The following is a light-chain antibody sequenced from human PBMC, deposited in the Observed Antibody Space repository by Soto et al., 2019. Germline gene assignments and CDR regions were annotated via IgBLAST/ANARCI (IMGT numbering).Light chain of an antibody. J-gene: IGLJ2*01. V-gene: IGLV4-69*01. Sequence: QSVLTQSPSASASLGASVKLTCTLNSGHSSYAIAWHQQQPKKGPRYLMRLNSDGSHSTGDGIPDRFSGSSSGAERYLTISSLQSEDEADYYCQTWGTGIHVFGGVTKVTVL. CDR3: QTWGTGIHV. CDR1: SGHSSYA. CDR2: LNSDGSH.